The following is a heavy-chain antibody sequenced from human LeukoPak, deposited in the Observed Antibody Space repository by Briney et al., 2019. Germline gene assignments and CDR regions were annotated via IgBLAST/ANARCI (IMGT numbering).Heavy chain of an antibody. CDR2: MNSNDGNT. Sequence: ASVKVSCKASGYTFINYEINWVRQATGQGLEYMGWMNSNDGNTAYAQKFQDRVTMTRDTSTDTAYMELGSLTSDDTAVYYCARGSSGYYYSPDYWGQGTLVTVSS. J-gene: IGHJ4*02. CDR1: GYTFINYE. CDR3: ARGSSGYYYSPDY. V-gene: IGHV1-8*01. D-gene: IGHD3-22*01.